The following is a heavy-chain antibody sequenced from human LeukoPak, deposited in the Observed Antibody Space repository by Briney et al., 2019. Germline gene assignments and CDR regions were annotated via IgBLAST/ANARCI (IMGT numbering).Heavy chain of an antibody. V-gene: IGHV1-69*13. J-gene: IGHJ4*02. CDR2: IIPIIGTA. D-gene: IGHD1-26*01. Sequence: SVKVSCKASGGTFSSYLISWVRQAPGQGLEWMGGIIPIIGTADYIQKFQDRVTITADESTTTSYMELRSLRFDDTAVYYCARDVVGAYGTKALDDRGQGTLVTVSS. CDR3: ARDVVGAYGTKALDD. CDR1: GGTFSSYL.